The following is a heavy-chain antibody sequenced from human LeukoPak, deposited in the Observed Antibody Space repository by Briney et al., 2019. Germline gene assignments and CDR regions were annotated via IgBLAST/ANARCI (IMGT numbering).Heavy chain of an antibody. J-gene: IGHJ5*02. CDR2: ISGSGGST. CDR3: AKDGPHRGGPAANWFDP. D-gene: IGHD2-2*01. V-gene: IGHV3-23*01. Sequence: PGGSLRLSCSVSGFIFRDFSMSWVRQAPGKGLEWVSAISGSGGSTYYADSVKGRFTISRDNSKNTLYLQMNSLRAEDTAVYYCAKDGPHRGGPAANWFDPWGQGTLVTVSS. CDR1: GFIFRDFS.